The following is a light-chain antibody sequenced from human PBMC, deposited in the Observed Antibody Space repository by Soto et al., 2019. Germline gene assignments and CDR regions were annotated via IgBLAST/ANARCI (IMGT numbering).Light chain of an antibody. Sequence: QSALTQPASVSGSPGQSITISCTGSSSYIGRYNYVSWYQQHPGRAPKLLIYEVSNRPSGVSNRFSGSKSGNTASLTISGLQAEDEADYYCSSYITTSTRVFGTGTKLTVL. J-gene: IGLJ1*01. CDR3: SSYITTSTRV. CDR1: SSYIGRYNY. V-gene: IGLV2-14*01. CDR2: EVS.